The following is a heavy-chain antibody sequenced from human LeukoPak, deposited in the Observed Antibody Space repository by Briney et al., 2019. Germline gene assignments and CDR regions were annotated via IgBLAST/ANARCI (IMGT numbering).Heavy chain of an antibody. CDR1: GGSISSYY. CDR2: IYYSGST. Sequence: PSETLSLTCTVSGGSISSYYWSWIRQPPGKGLEWIGYIYYSGSTNYNPSLKSRVTISVDTSKNQFSLELSSVTAADTAVYYCARSSIAAAGRNFQHWGQGTLVTVSS. V-gene: IGHV4-59*12. CDR3: ARSSIAAAGRNFQH. D-gene: IGHD6-13*01. J-gene: IGHJ1*01.